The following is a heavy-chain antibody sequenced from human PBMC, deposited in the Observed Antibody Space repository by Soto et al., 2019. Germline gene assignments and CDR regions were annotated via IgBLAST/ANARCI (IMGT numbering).Heavy chain of an antibody. CDR2: IIPIFGTA. CDR1: GGTFSSYA. CDR3: XXXXXXXXXXXYXGMDV. V-gene: IGHV1-69*05. J-gene: IGHJ6*02. Sequence: QVQLVQSGAEVKKPGSSVKVSCKASGGTFSSYAISWVRQAPGQGLEWMGGIIPIFGTADYAQKFQGRVTXXXXXXXXXXXXXXXXXXXXXXXXXXXXXXXXXXXXXXYXGMDVWGQGTTVTVSS.